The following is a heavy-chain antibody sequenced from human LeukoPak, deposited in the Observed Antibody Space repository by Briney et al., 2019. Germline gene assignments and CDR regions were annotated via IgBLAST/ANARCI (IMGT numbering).Heavy chain of an antibody. V-gene: IGHV1-2*02. CDR2: INPNSGGT. Sequence: ASVKVSCKASGYTFTGYYMHWVRQPPGQGLGWKGWINPNSGGTNYAQKFQGRVTMTRDTSISTAYMELSRLRSDDTAVYYCARSQGITMIVVVNYIDYWGQGTLVTVSS. CDR1: GYTFTGYY. CDR3: ARSQGITMIVVVNYIDY. D-gene: IGHD3-22*01. J-gene: IGHJ4*02.